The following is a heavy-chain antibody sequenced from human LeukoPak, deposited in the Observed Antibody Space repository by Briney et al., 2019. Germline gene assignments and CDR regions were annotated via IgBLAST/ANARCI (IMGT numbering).Heavy chain of an antibody. CDR3: ARDQDGMDV. V-gene: IGHV3-30*19. Sequence: PGGSLRLSCAASGFTFSSYGMHWVRQAPGKGLEWVAVISYDGSNKYYADSVKGRFTISRDNSKNTLYLQMNSLRAEDTAAYYCARDQDGMDVWGQGTTVTVSS. J-gene: IGHJ6*02. CDR1: GFTFSSYG. CDR2: ISYDGSNK.